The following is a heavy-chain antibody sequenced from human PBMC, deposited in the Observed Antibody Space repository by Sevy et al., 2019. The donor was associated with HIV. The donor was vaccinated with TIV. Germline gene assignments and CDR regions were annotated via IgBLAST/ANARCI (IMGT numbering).Heavy chain of an antibody. D-gene: IGHD3-3*01. CDR3: ARDEAYYDFWGGYGSAGGLDY. Sequence: GGSLRLSCAASGFTFSSYAMHWVRQAPGKGLEWVAVISYDGSNKYYADSVKGRFTISRDNSKNTLYLQMNSLRAEDTAVYYCARDEAYYDFWGGYGSAGGLDYWGQGTLVTVSS. V-gene: IGHV3-30-3*01. J-gene: IGHJ4*02. CDR2: ISYDGSNK. CDR1: GFTFSSYA.